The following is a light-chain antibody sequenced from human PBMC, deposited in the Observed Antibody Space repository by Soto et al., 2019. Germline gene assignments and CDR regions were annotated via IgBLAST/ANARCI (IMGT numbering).Light chain of an antibody. J-gene: IGKJ2*01. CDR3: LRYGDSPPAYT. V-gene: IGKV3-20*01. CDR1: QSVNSRD. Sequence: EIVLTQSPGTLSLSPGERATLSCRASQSVNSRDLAWYRQIPGQAPSLLIYGASNRATGIPDRFSGSGSGTDFTLTISRLEPEDFAVYYCLRYGDSPPAYTFVQGTKLEIK. CDR2: GAS.